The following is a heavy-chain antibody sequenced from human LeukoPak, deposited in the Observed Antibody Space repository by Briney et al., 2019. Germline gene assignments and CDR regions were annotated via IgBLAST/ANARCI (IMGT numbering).Heavy chain of an antibody. V-gene: IGHV3-74*01. CDR2: INGDGTTT. CDR3: ARDYYYMDV. J-gene: IGHJ6*03. Sequence: GGSLRLSCAASGFTFSSHWIHWVRQAPGKGLVWVSRINGDGTTTSYADSVKGRFTISRDNAKNSLYLQMNSLRAEDTAVYYCARDYYYMDVWGKGTTVTVSS. CDR1: GFTFSSHW.